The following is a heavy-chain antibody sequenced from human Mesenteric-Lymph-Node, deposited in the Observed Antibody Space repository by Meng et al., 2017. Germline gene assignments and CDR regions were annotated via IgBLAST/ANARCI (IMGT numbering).Heavy chain of an antibody. CDR1: GFSVNTNNY. J-gene: IGHJ3*02. D-gene: IGHD3-22*01. CDR3: ARASNYDSSGYYYVIKSRAFDI. CDR2: IHHSGTT. Sequence: SETLSLTCIVSGFSVNTNNYWAWIRQPPGKGLEWIGGIHHSGTTYSNSSLNSRVTISLDTSKNQFSLKLSSVTAADTAVYYCARASNYDSSGYYYVIKSRAFDIWGQGTMVTVSS. V-gene: IGHV4-38-2*02.